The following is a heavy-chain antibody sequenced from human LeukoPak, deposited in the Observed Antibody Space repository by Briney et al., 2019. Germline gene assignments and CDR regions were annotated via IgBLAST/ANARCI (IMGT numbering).Heavy chain of an antibody. V-gene: IGHV3-7*01. CDR3: ARDWEYSSGWPNYYYYYYMDV. CDR2: MKQDGSEK. Sequence: GGSLRLSCAASGFTFSSYWMSWVRQAPGKGLEWVANMKQDGSEKYYVDSVKGRFTISRDNAKNSLYLQMNSLRAEDTAVYYCARDWEYSSGWPNYYYYYYMDVWGKGTTVTISS. D-gene: IGHD6-19*01. CDR1: GFTFSSYW. J-gene: IGHJ6*03.